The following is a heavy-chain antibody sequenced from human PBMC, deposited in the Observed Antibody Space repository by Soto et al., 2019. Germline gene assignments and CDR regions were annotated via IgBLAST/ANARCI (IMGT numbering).Heavy chain of an antibody. D-gene: IGHD4-17*01. V-gene: IGHV3-7*03. J-gene: IGHJ6*02. CDR2: IKQDGSEK. CDR3: ASHGDYGDYYYYYGMDV. Sequence: EVQLVESGGGLVQPGGSLRLSCAASGFTFSSYWMSWVRQAPGKGLEWVANIKQDGSEKYYVDSVKGRFTISRDNAKNSLYLQMNSLRAEDTAVYYCASHGDYGDYYYYYGMDVWGQGTTVTVSS. CDR1: GFTFSSYW.